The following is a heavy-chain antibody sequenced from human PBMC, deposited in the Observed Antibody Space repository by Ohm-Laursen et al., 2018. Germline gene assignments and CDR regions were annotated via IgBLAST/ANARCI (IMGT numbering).Heavy chain of an antibody. CDR2: INSDGSST. D-gene: IGHD3-9*01. CDR3: ARLDFDWLNWFDP. J-gene: IGHJ5*02. V-gene: IGHV3-74*01. CDR1: GFTFSSYW. Sequence: SLRLSCAASGFTFSSYWMHWVRQAPGKGLVWVSRINSDGSSTSYADSVKGRFTISRDNAKNTLYLQMNSLRAEDTAVYYCARLDFDWLNWFDPWGQGTLVTVSS.